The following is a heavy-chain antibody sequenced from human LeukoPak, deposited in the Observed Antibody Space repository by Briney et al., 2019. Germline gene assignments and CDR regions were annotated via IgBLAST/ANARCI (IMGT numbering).Heavy chain of an antibody. CDR3: ARNRAAP. CDR1: GFTFSNYW. D-gene: IGHD6-25*01. V-gene: IGHV3-7*01. CDR2: IKQDGSEK. Sequence: GGSLRLSCAASGFTFSNYWMSWVRQAPGKGLEWVANIKQDGSEKNYVDSVKGRFTISRDNAKNSLYLQMNSLRAEDTAVYYCARNRAAPWGQGTLVTASS. J-gene: IGHJ5*02.